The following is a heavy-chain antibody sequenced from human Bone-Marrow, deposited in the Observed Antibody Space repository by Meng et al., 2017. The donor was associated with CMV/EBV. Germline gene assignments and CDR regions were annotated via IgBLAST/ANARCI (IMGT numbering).Heavy chain of an antibody. CDR1: GYTFTSYD. CDR3: ARAISPPITIFGVNYGMDV. D-gene: IGHD3-3*01. Sequence: ASVKVSCKASGYTFTSYDISWVRQAPGQGLEWMGRISAYNGNTDYAQNLQGRVTMTTDTSTSTAYMELRRLKCDDTAVYYCARAISPPITIFGVNYGMDVWGQGTTVTVSS. V-gene: IGHV1-18*01. CDR2: ISAYNGNT. J-gene: IGHJ6*02.